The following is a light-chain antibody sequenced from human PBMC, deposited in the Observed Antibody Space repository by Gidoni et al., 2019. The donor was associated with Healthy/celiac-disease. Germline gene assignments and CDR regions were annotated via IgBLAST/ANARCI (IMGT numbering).Light chain of an antibody. J-gene: IGKJ5*01. CDR3: QQYGSSPIN. V-gene: IGKV3-20*01. CDR2: GAS. Sequence: DIVLTQSPGTLSLSPGERATLSCRASQSVSSSYLAWYQQKPGQAPRLLIYGASSRATGIPDRFSGSGSGTDFTLTISRLEPEDFAVYYCQQYGSSPINFXQGTRLEIK. CDR1: QSVSSSY.